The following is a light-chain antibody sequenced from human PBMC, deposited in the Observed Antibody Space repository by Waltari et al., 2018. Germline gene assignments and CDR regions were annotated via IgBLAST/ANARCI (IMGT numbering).Light chain of an antibody. CDR3: QQSNSFPQT. Sequence: DIQMTQFPSSVSASVGDRVTITCRASQGISSWLAWYQKKPGKAPKLLIYAASSLQSVVPSRFSGSGSGTDFTLTINSLQPEDFATYYCQQSNSFPQTFGQGTKVEIK. CDR2: AAS. J-gene: IGKJ1*01. CDR1: QGISSW. V-gene: IGKV1-12*01.